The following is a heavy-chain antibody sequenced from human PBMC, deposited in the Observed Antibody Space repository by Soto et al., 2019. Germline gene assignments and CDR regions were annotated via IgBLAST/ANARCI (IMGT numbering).Heavy chain of an antibody. V-gene: IGHV1-18*04. D-gene: IGHD3-3*01. CDR3: ARVGFLEGLLPPYYEHRLQG. CDR2: ISAYNGNT. Sequence: ASVKFYWKSSGYTFTSYGISWVRQAPGQGLEWMGWISAYNGNTNYAQKLQGRVTMTTDTSTSTAYMELRSLRSDDTAVYYGARVGFLEGLLPPYYEHRLQGWGPGPTVT. J-gene: IGHJ6*02. CDR1: GYTFTSYG.